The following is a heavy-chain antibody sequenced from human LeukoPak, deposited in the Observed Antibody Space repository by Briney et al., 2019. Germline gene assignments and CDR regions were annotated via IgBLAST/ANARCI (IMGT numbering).Heavy chain of an antibody. CDR3: AKGSREYQLLFDYYYYMDV. J-gene: IGHJ6*03. CDR2: ITGSGGTT. D-gene: IGHD2-2*01. CDR1: GFTFSNNA. V-gene: IGHV3-23*01. Sequence: PGGSLRLSCAASGFTFSNNAMSWVRQAPGKGLEWVSAITGSGGTTYYADSVKGRFTISRDNSKNTLYLQMNSLRAEDTAVYYCAKGSREYQLLFDYYYYMDVWGKGTTVTVSS.